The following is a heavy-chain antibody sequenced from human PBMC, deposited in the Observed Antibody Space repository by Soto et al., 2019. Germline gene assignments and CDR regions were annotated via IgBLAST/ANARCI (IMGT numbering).Heavy chain of an antibody. Sequence: GVSLRLSCTSSGITFSNYAMSWVLQAPRKGLEWVSSISTSGGRPYYADSVKGRFTISRDNSKNTLYLQMNSLRVEDTAVYYCAKDPDRYDYVWGTYRYIDHWGQGTLVTVSS. V-gene: IGHV3-23*01. CDR1: GITFSNYA. D-gene: IGHD3-16*02. CDR3: AKDPDRYDYVWGTYRYIDH. J-gene: IGHJ4*02. CDR2: ISTSGGRP.